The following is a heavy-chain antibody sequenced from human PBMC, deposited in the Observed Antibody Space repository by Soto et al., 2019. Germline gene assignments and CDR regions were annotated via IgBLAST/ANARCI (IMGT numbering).Heavy chain of an antibody. Sequence: VASVKVSCKASGYTFTSFGISWVRQAPGQGLEWMGWITPYNTNTHYAQNLQGRVTMTADTSTSTAYMELRSLRSDDTAVYYCARYSSGSYGGNWFDPWGQGTLVTVSS. V-gene: IGHV1-18*01. CDR3: ARYSSGSYGGNWFDP. J-gene: IGHJ5*02. CDR1: GYTFTSFG. CDR2: ITPYNTNT. D-gene: IGHD6-19*01.